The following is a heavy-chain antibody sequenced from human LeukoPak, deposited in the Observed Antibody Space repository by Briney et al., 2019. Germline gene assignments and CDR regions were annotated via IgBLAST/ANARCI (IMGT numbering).Heavy chain of an antibody. CDR2: IYTSGRT. CDR1: GGSISSGSYC. CDR3: ARGSDDFWSGYYYFDY. D-gene: IGHD3-3*01. V-gene: IGHV4-61*02. J-gene: IGHJ4*02. Sequence: PSETLSLTCTVSGGSISSGSYCWSWIRQPAGKQLEWIGRIYTSGRTNYNPSLKSRVTISKDTSKNQLSLKLSSVTAADTAVYYCARGSDDFWSGYYYFDYWGQGTLVTVSS.